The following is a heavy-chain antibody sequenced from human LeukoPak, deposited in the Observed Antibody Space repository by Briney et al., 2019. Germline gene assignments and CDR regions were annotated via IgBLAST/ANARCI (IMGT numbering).Heavy chain of an antibody. CDR3: ARLGGLRFLEWPQDGMDV. V-gene: IGHV4-39*01. J-gene: IGHJ6*02. Sequence: SETLSLTCTVSGGSISSSSYYWGWIRQPPGKGLEWIGSIYYSGSTYYNPSLKSRVTIPVDTSKNQFSLKLSSVTAADTAVYYCARLGGLRFLEWPQDGMDVWGQGTTVTVSS. CDR2: IYYSGST. CDR1: GGSISSSSYY. D-gene: IGHD3-3*01.